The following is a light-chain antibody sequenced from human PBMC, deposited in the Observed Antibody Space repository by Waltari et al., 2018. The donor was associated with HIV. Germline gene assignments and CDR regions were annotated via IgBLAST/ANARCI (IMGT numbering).Light chain of an antibody. CDR3: AAWDDSLGGVI. V-gene: IGLV1-47*01. CDR2: RDN. CDR1: NSNIGTEY. J-gene: IGLJ2*01. Sequence: QAVLTQPPSASGTPGQRVTISCSGSNSNIGTEYVYWNHQLPGAAPRLLIYRDNQRPSGVPDRFSGSKSGTSASLAISGLRSEDESDYYCAAWDDSLGGVIFGGGTKLTVL.